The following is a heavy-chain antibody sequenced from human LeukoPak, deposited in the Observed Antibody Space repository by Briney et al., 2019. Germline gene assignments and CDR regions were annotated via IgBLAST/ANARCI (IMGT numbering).Heavy chain of an antibody. CDR2: IYPGDSDT. CDR3: ARTAAGFVEGLDY. D-gene: IGHD6-13*01. V-gene: IGHV5-51*01. CDR1: GYTFTNYW. J-gene: IGHJ4*02. Sequence: GESLKISCKGSGYTFTNYWIGWVRQMPGKGLEWMGIIYPGDSDTRYSPSFRGQVTISADKSISTAYLQWSSLKASDTAMYYCARTAAGFVEGLDYWGQGTLVTVSS.